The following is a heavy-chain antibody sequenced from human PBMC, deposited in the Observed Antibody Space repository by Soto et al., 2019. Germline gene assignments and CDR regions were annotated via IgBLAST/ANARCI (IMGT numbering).Heavy chain of an antibody. CDR1: GFTFSSYS. CDR3: ARDQQRGFDS. D-gene: IGHD6-13*01. CDR2: ISSGSSYI. V-gene: IGHV3-21*01. Sequence: GGSLRLSCAASGFTFSSYSMNWVRQAPGKGLEWVSSISSGSSYIYYADSMRGRLTISRDNAKNSLYLQMNSLRVEDTAVYYCARDQQRGFDSWGQGTLVTVSS. J-gene: IGHJ5*01.